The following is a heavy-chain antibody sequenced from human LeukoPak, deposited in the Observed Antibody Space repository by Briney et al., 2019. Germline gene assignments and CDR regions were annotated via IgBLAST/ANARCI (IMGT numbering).Heavy chain of an antibody. CDR3: ASYHHSINGGPYHSSGYYYFQH. J-gene: IGHJ1*01. Sequence: PSETLSLTCTVSGGSISSYYWSWIRQPPGKGLEWIGYIYYSGSTNYNPSLKSRVTISVDTSKNQFSLNPSSVTAADTAVYYCASYHHSINGGPYHSSGYYYFQHWGQGTLVTVSS. D-gene: IGHD3-22*01. CDR1: GGSISSYY. V-gene: IGHV4-59*08. CDR2: IYYSGST.